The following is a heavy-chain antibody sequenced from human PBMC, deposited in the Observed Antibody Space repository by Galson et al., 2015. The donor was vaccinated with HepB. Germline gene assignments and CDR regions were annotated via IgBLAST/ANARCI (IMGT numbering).Heavy chain of an antibody. CDR2: ISSNSSHI. D-gene: IGHD2-2*01. J-gene: IGHJ6*02. Sequence: SLRLSCEASGFTFSVYSMNWVRQAQGKGLEGVSAISSNSSHISYADSVKGRFTISSDNAKHSLYLQMNSLKAEDTSVYYCARESGSGGYCSSTSCYYYYYGMDVWGQVTTVTVSS. CDR3: ARESGSGGYCSSTSCYYYYYGMDV. V-gene: IGHV3-21*01. CDR1: GFTFSVYS.